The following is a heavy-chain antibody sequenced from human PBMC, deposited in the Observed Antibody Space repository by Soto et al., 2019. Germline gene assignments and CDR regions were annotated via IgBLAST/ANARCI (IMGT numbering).Heavy chain of an antibody. CDR2: ISGSGGST. J-gene: IGHJ4*02. CDR1: GFTFSSYA. Sequence: GESLKISCAASGFTFSSYAMSWVRQAPGKGLEWVSAISGSGGSTYYADSVKGRFTISRDNSKNTLYLQMNSLRAEDTAVYYCAKVGSFYYDKVPTPHFDYWGQGTLVTVSS. V-gene: IGHV3-23*01. CDR3: AKVGSFYYDKVPTPHFDY. D-gene: IGHD3-22*01.